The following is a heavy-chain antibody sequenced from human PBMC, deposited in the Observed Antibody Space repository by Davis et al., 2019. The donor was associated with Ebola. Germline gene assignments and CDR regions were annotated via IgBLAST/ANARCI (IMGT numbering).Heavy chain of an antibody. CDR2: IYPGDSDT. D-gene: IGHD3-3*01. J-gene: IGHJ5*02. Sequence: GESLNIPCKCPGYSFISYWIGWVRQMPGKGLEWMGIIYPGDSDTRYSPSFQGQVTISADKSISTAYLQWSSLKASDTAMYYCARLGPSRAYYDFWSGPKYWFDPWGQGTLVTVSS. V-gene: IGHV5-51*01. CDR1: GYSFISYW. CDR3: ARLGPSRAYYDFWSGPKYWFDP.